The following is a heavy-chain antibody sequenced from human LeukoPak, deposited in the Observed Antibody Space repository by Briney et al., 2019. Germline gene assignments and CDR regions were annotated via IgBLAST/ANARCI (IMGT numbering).Heavy chain of an antibody. CDR1: GGSISSGGYY. D-gene: IGHD2/OR15-2a*01. Sequence: PSQTLSLTCTVSGGSISSGGYYWSWIRQPPGKGLEWVGTIYYSGSTYYNSSLKSRVSISIDTSRNQFSLKLTSVAAADTAVYYCARAVRRTTAAHPSYFDYWGQGTLVTVSS. CDR2: IYYSGST. V-gene: IGHV4-30-2*03. CDR3: ARAVRRTTAAHPSYFDY. J-gene: IGHJ4*02.